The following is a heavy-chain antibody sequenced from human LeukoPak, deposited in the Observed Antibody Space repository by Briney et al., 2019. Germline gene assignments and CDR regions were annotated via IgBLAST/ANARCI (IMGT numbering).Heavy chain of an antibody. V-gene: IGHV4-59*08. J-gene: IGHJ5*02. D-gene: IGHD6-13*01. CDR2: IYYSGST. CDR1: GGSISSYY. Sequence: PSETLSLTCTVSGGSISSYYWSWIRQPPGKGLEWIGYIYYSGSTNYNPSLKSRVTISLDTSRNQFSLKLSSVTAADTAVYYCGRGGQQLANWFDPWGQGTLVTVSS. CDR3: GRGGQQLANWFDP.